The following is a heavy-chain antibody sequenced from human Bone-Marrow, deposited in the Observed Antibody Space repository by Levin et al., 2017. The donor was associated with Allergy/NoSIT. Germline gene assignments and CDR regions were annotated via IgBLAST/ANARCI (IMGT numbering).Heavy chain of an antibody. D-gene: IGHD3-10*01. CDR1: GFTFSTYS. J-gene: IGHJ4*02. CDR2: ISYDTNNI. Sequence: PSQTLSLTCAASGFTFSTYSMHWVRQAPGKGLEWLSLISYDTNNIEYADSVKGRFTISRDNSKNTLYLQMNTLRPQDTAVYYCAKDSGSTEYYFDDWGQGTLVVVSS. CDR3: AKDSGSTEYYFDD. V-gene: IGHV3-30*18.